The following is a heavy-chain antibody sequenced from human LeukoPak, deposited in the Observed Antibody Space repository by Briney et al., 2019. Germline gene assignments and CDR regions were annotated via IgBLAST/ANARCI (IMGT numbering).Heavy chain of an antibody. D-gene: IGHD4-17*01. CDR2: IHSSEGT. V-gene: IGHV4-59*08. J-gene: IGHJ6*04. CDR3: ARHVYGEGMVV. Sequence: ECIGYIHSSEGTAHNASLKSRLTILLDTSKNQFSLTLSSVTAADTAVYYCARHVYGEGMVVWGKGTTVTVSS.